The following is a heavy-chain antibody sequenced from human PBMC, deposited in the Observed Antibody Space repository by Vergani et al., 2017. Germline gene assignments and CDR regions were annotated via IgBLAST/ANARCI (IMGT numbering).Heavy chain of an antibody. D-gene: IGHD3-22*01. CDR1: GGSISSGGYS. V-gene: IGHV4-30-2*01. CDR2: IYHSGST. Sequence: QLQLQESGSGLVKPSQTLSLTCAVSGGSISSGGYSWSWIRQPPGKGLEWIGYIYHSGSTYYNPSLKSRVTISVDRSKNQLSLKLSSVTAADTAVYYCARVIVVMGLWPCYFDYWGQGTLVTVSS. CDR3: ARVIVVMGLWPCYFDY. J-gene: IGHJ4*02.